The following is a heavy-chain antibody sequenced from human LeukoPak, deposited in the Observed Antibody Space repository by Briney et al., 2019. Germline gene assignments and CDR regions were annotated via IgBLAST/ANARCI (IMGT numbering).Heavy chain of an antibody. J-gene: IGHJ5*02. D-gene: IGHD6-13*01. V-gene: IGHV1-69-2*01. CDR1: GYTFTDYY. Sequence: ASVKISCKVSGYTFTDYYMHWVQQAPGKGLEWMGLVDPEDGETIYAEKFQGRVTITADTSTDTAYMELSSLRSEDTAVYYCATDGLCSSSWTNWFDPWGQGTLVTVSS. CDR3: ATDGLCSSSWTNWFDP. CDR2: VDPEDGET.